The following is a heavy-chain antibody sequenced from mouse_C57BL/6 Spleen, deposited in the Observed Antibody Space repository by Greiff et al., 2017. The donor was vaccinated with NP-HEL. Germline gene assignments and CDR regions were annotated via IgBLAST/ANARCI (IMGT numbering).Heavy chain of an antibody. J-gene: IGHJ2*01. Sequence: QVQLQQPGAELVRPGTSVKLSCKASGYTFTSYWMHWVKQRPGQGLEWIGVIDPSDSYTNYNQQFKGKATLTVDTSSSTAYMQLSSLTSEDSAVYYCARYLRVADYWGQGTTRTVSS. CDR1: GYTFTSYW. CDR3: ARYLRVADY. V-gene: IGHV1-59*01. CDR2: IDPSDSYT. D-gene: IGHD1-1*02.